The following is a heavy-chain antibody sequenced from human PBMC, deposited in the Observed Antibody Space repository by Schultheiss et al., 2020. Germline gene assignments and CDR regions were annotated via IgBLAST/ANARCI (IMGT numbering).Heavy chain of an antibody. J-gene: IGHJ4*02. D-gene: IGHD1-26*01. CDR1: GFTFSSYA. Sequence: GESLKISCAASGFTFSSYAMSWVRQAPGKGLEWVSAISGSGGSTYYADSVKGRFTISRDNSKNTLYLQMNSLRAGDTAVYYCARGSFGSGSYFDYWGQGTLVTVSA. CDR3: ARGSFGSGSYFDY. V-gene: IGHV3-23*01. CDR2: ISGSGGST.